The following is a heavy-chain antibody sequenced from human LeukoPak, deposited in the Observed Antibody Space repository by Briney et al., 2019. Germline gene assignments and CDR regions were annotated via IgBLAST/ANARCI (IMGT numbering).Heavy chain of an antibody. J-gene: IGHJ3*02. CDR2: ISGNGAGT. CDR1: GFTFSSYA. Sequence: GGSLRLSCAACGFTFSSYAMSWVRQTPGKGLEGVSTISGNGAGTYYADSVKGRFTISRDNSKNTLYLQMNSLRAEDTAVYYCAKDIPQTYYDFWSGGAFDIWGQGTMVTVSS. CDR3: AKDIPQTYYDFWSGGAFDI. D-gene: IGHD3-3*01. V-gene: IGHV3-23*01.